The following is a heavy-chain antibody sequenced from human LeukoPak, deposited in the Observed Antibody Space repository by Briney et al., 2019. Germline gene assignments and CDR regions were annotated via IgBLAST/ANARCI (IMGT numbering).Heavy chain of an antibody. CDR2: IIPIFGTA. Sequence: SVKVSCKASGGTFSSCAISWVRQAPGQGLEWMGGIIPIFGTANYAQKFQGRVTITTDESTSTAYMELSSLRSEDTAVYYCASGVPAAIDDAFDIWGQGTMVTVSS. J-gene: IGHJ3*02. CDR1: GGTFSSCA. CDR3: ASGVPAAIDDAFDI. V-gene: IGHV1-69*05. D-gene: IGHD2-2*01.